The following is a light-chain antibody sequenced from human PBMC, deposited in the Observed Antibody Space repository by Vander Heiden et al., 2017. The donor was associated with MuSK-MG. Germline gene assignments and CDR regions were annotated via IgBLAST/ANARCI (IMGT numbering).Light chain of an antibody. J-gene: IGLJ2*01. CDR3: SSYTSSSTYVV. CDR2: DVS. Sequence: QSALTQPASVSGSPGQSITISSTGTSSDVGGYNYVCWYQQHPGKAPKLMIYDVSNRPSGVSNRFSGSKSGNTASLTISGLQAEDEADYYCSSYTSSSTYVVFGGGTKLTVL. CDR1: SSDVGGYNY. V-gene: IGLV2-14*01.